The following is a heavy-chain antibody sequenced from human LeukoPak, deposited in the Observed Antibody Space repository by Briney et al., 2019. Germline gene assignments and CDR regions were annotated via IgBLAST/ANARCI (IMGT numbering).Heavy chain of an antibody. Sequence: SETLSLTCTVSGGSISSTNYYWGWIRQPPGKGLEWIASIHYRGSAYYHPSLRSRVTISVDASKNQFSLNLQSVTAADTALYYCARDVGSGPNWFDPWGQGTLVTVSS. CDR1: GGSISSTNYY. J-gene: IGHJ5*02. V-gene: IGHV4-39*07. CDR3: ARDVGSGPNWFDP. CDR2: IHYRGSA. D-gene: IGHD1-26*01.